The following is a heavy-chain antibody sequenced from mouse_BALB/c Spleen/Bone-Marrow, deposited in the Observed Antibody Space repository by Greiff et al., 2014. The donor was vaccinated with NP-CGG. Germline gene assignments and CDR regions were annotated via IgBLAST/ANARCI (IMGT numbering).Heavy chain of an antibody. CDR2: INPSTGYT. CDR3: ARQITTVDYAMDY. Sequence: QVQLQQPGAELAKPGAPVKMSCKASGYTFTSYWMRWVKQRPGQGLEWIGYINPSTGYTEYNQKFKDKATLTADKSSSTAYMQLSSLTSEDSAVYYCARQITTVDYAMDYWGQGTSVTVSS. J-gene: IGHJ4*01. V-gene: IGHV1-7*01. D-gene: IGHD1-1*01. CDR1: GYTFTSYW.